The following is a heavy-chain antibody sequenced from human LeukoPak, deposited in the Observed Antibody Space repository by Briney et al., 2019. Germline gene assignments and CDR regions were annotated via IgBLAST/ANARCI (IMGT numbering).Heavy chain of an antibody. V-gene: IGHV4-31*03. Sequence: SETLSLTCTVSGGSISSSSYYWSWIRQHPGKGLEWIGYIYYSGSTYYNPSLKSRVTISVDTSKNQFSLKLSSVTAADTAVYYCTSTMVRGVMGFYWGQGTLVTVSS. CDR2: IYYSGST. J-gene: IGHJ4*02. D-gene: IGHD3-10*01. CDR3: TSTMVRGVMGFY. CDR1: GGSISSSSYY.